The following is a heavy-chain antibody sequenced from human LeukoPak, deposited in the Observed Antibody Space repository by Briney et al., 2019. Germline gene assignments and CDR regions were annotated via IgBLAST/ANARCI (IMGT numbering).Heavy chain of an antibody. CDR2: ISSSSSYT. CDR3: ARVAAAGIGAFDI. J-gene: IGHJ3*02. D-gene: IGHD6-13*01. V-gene: IGHV3-11*06. Sequence: GGSLRLSCAASGFTFSDYYMSWIRQAPGKGLEWVSYISSSSSYTNYADSVKGRFTISRDNAKNSLYLQMNSLRAEDTAVYYCARVAAAGIGAFDIWGQGTMVTVSS. CDR1: GFTFSDYY.